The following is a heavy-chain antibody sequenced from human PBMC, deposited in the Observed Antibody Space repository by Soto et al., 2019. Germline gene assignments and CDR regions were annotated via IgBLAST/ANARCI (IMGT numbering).Heavy chain of an antibody. V-gene: IGHV1-18*04. Sequence: QVQLVQSGAEVKKPGASVKVSCKASGYNFMRYGFTWVRQAPGQGLEWMGWINVDNGETKYPQKIQGRVTMTTDTSTSTVYMELRSLTSDDTAVYYCARWISGGYSDWFDPWGHGPLVTVSS. J-gene: IGHJ5*02. CDR1: GYNFMRYG. CDR3: ARWISGGYSDWFDP. D-gene: IGHD1-26*01. CDR2: INVDNGET.